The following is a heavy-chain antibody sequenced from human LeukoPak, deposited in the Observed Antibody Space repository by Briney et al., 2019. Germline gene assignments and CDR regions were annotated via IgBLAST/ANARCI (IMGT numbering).Heavy chain of an antibody. CDR2: FDPEDGET. V-gene: IGHV1-24*01. CDR1: GYTLTELS. D-gene: IGHD1-1*01. Sequence: ASVKVSCKVSGYTLTELSMHWVRQAPGKGLEWMGGFDPEDGETIYAQKFQGRVTMTEDTSTDTAYMELSSLRSEDTAVYYCATVPSINWNDSPLGYWGQGTLVTVSS. CDR3: ATVPSINWNDSPLGY. J-gene: IGHJ4*02.